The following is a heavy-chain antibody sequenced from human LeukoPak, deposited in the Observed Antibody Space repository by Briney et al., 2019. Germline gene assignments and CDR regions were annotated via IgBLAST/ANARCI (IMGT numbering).Heavy chain of an antibody. CDR1: GGSISSGGYS. CDR2: IYHSGST. CDR3: ARGYSSSRFDC. Sequence: PSQTLSLTCAVSGGSISSGGYSWSWIRQPPGKGLEWIGYIYHSGSTYYNPSLKSRVTISVDRSKNQFSLKLSSVTAADTAVYYCARGYSSSRFDCWGQGTLVTVSS. J-gene: IGHJ4*02. V-gene: IGHV4-30-2*01. D-gene: IGHD6-13*01.